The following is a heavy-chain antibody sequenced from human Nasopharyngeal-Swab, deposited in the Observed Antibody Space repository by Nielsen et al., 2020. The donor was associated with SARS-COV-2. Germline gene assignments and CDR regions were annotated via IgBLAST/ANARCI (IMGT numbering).Heavy chain of an antibody. V-gene: IGHV4-59*01. J-gene: IGHJ6*03. CDR1: GVSISSYY. CDR3: ARVFDYYDSSGYYIRYYYYYMDV. CDR2: IYYSGST. Sequence: SETLCLTCTVSGVSISSYYWSWLRQPPGKGLEWIGYIYYSGSTNYNPSLKSRVTISVDTSKNQFSLKLSSVTAADTAVYYCARVFDYYDSSGYYIRYYYYYMDVLGKGTTVTVSS. D-gene: IGHD3-22*01.